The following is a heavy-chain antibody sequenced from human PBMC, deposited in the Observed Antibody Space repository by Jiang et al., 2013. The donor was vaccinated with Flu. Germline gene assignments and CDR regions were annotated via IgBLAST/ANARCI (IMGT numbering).Heavy chain of an antibody. V-gene: IGHV4-30-4*01. CDR3: ARAEVGATSQFDY. CDR2: IYYSGST. CDR1: GGSISSGDYY. J-gene: IGHJ4*02. D-gene: IGHD1-26*01. Sequence: GSGLVKPSQTLSLTCTVSGGSISSGDYYWSWIRQPPGKGLEWIGYIYYSGSTYYNPSLKSRVTISVDTSKNQFSLKLSSVTAADTAVYYCARAEVGATSQFDYWGQGTLVTVSS.